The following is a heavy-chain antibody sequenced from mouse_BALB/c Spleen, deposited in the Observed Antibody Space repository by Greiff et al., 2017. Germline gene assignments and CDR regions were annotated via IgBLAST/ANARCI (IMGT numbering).Heavy chain of an antibody. Sequence: EVHLVESGGGLVKPGGSLKLSCAASGFTFSSYTMSWVRQTPEKRLEWVATISSGGSYTYYPDSVKGRFTISRDNAKNTLYLQMSSLKSEDTAMYYCTRDGNSYFDYWGQGTTLTVSS. J-gene: IGHJ2*01. CDR2: ISSGGSYT. CDR3: TRDGNSYFDY. D-gene: IGHD2-1*01. V-gene: IGHV5-6-4*01. CDR1: GFTFSSYT.